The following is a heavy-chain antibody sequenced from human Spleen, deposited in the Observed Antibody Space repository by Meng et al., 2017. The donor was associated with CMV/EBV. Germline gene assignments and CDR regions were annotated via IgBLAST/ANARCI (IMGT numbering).Heavy chain of an antibody. Sequence: TFNSHAFHWVRQAPGKGLEWVAVISYDGSEKYYAESVKGRFTISRDTSKNTLYLQMNSLRPEDTAVYYCARAFLTIFGVVSPLGFDPWGQGILVTVSS. CDR2: ISYDGSEK. CDR3: ARAFLTIFGVVSPLGFDP. V-gene: IGHV3-30*03. CDR1: TFNSHA. J-gene: IGHJ5*02. D-gene: IGHD3-3*01.